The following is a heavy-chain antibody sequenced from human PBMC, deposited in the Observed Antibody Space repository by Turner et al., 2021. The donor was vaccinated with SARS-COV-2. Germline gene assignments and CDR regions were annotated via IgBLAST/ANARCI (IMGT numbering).Heavy chain of an antibody. D-gene: IGHD1-26*01. J-gene: IGHJ4*02. CDR2: ILYDGSNK. CDR1: GFPFYSYG. V-gene: IGHV3-33*05. CDR3: AREVSGSYWPFDY. Sequence: QVQLVESGGVVVQPGSSLRLSFAASGFPFYSYGMHCVRQAPGKGLEWVAIILYDGSNKYYADSVKGRFTISRDNSKNKLYLQMNSLRDEDTAVYYCAREVSGSYWPFDYWGQGNLITVSS.